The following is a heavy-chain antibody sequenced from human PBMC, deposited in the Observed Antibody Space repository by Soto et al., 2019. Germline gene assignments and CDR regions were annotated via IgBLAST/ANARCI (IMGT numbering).Heavy chain of an antibody. V-gene: IGHV4-31*03. D-gene: IGHD2-2*01. CDR3: ARAEVKRGRKYCSSNSCVYSFAS. CDR1: GGSISSDSFY. Sequence: QVQLQESGPGLVKPSQTLSLTCTVSGGSISSDSFYWNWIRQLPGEGLEWIGYIYYTGNTYYNPSLKSRVTMSVDTSKNQFYLNLSSVTAADTAVYACARAEVKRGRKYCSSNSCVYSFASWGQGTLVTVSS. CDR2: IYYTGNT. J-gene: IGHJ4*02.